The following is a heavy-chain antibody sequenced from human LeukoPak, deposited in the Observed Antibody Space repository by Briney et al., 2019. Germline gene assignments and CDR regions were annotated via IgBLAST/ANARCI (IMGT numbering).Heavy chain of an antibody. CDR3: ARGGLGYFDWLLYPLDY. V-gene: IGHV4-39*01. Sequence: SETLSLTCTVSGGSVTSSGHYWGWIRQSPGKGLEWIGSLYSSGTTYYSPSLKSRLTLSVDTSENQFSLNLSSVSAADTAVYYCARGGLGYFDWLLYPLDYWGQGTLVTVSS. CDR2: LYSSGTT. CDR1: GGSVTSSGHY. D-gene: IGHD3-9*01. J-gene: IGHJ4*02.